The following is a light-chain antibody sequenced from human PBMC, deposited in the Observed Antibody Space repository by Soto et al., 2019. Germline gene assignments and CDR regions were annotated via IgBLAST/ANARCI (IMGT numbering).Light chain of an antibody. CDR1: SSNIGAGYD. CDR2: GNS. V-gene: IGLV1-40*01. CDR3: QSYASSLTGSV. Sequence: QSVLTQPPSVSGAPGQSVTISCTGSSSNIGAGYDVHWFQQLPGTAPKLLIYGNSNRPSGVPDRFSGSKSGTSASLAITGLQAEDEADYYCQSYASSLTGSVFGTATKLTVL. J-gene: IGLJ1*01.